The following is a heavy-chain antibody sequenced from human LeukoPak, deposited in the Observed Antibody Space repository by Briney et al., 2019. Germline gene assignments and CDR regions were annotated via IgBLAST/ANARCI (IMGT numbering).Heavy chain of an antibody. Sequence: SETLSLTCTVSGGSISSYYWSWIRQPPGKGLEWIGYIYYSGTTIYNPSLKSRVTMSVDTSKKQFSLKLSSVTASDTAVYYCASQFYYDSRGYPAFDYWGQGTLVTVSS. D-gene: IGHD3-22*01. CDR1: GGSISSYY. CDR3: ASQFYYDSRGYPAFDY. J-gene: IGHJ4*02. CDR2: IYYSGTT. V-gene: IGHV4-59*08.